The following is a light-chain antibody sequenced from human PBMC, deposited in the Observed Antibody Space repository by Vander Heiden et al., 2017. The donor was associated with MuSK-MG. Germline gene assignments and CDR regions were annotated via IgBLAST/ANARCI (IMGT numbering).Light chain of an antibody. Sequence: QSVLTQPPSASGTPGQRVTISCSASSSNIGSNAVNWYQQLPGTAPKLLIYNKNQRPAGVPDRFSGSKSGTSDSLAISGLQAEDEADYYCAAWDDSLNGWVFGGGTKLTVL. CDR3: AAWDDSLNGWV. CDR2: NKN. V-gene: IGLV1-44*01. CDR1: SSNIGSNA. J-gene: IGLJ3*02.